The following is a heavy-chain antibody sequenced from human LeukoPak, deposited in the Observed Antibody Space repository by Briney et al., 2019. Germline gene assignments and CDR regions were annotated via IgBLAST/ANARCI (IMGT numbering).Heavy chain of an antibody. J-gene: IGHJ4*02. CDR1: GFTFSTYA. V-gene: IGHV3-64D*09. CDR2: INTNGDDT. Sequence: GGSLRLSCSASGFTFSTYAMHWVRQAPGKGLEHVSTINTNGDDTYYADSVKGRFTISRDNSKRTLYLQMSSLRAEDTAVYYCVKDLRGGGSYTSFDYWGQGTLVTVSS. CDR3: VKDLRGGGSYTSFDY. D-gene: IGHD3-10*01.